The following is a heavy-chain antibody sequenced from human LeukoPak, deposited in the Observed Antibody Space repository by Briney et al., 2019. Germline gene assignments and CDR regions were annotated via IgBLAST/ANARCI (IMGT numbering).Heavy chain of an antibody. D-gene: IGHD6-6*01. Sequence: SETLSLTCAVSGYSISSGYFWGWIRQPPGKGLEWIGNIYYPGSTYYNPSLKSRVTISVDTSKNQFSLKLSSMTAADTAVYYCARVLYSSPSNWGQGTLVTVSS. CDR2: IYYPGST. J-gene: IGHJ4*02. CDR3: ARVLYSSPSN. V-gene: IGHV4-38-2*01. CDR1: GYSISSGYF.